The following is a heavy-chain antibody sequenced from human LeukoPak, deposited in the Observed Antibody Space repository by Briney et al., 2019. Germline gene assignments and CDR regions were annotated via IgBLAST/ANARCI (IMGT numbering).Heavy chain of an antibody. CDR2: ISWNSGSI. J-gene: IGHJ4*02. V-gene: IGHV3-9*01. CDR1: GFTFDDYA. Sequence: SLRLSCAASGFTFDDYAMHWVRHAPGKGLEWVSGISWNSGSIGYADSVKGRFTISRDNAKNSLYLQMNSLRAEDTALYYCAKDLNYYDSSGSDFDYWGQGTLVTVSS. D-gene: IGHD3-22*01. CDR3: AKDLNYYDSSGSDFDY.